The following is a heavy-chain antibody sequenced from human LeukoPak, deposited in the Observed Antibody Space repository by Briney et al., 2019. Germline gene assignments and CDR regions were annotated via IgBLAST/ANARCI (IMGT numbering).Heavy chain of an antibody. CDR2: ISSDGSNA. J-gene: IGHJ3*02. CDR1: GFTFSSYG. Sequence: GGSLRLSCAASGFTFSSYGMHWVRQAPGKGLEWVAVISSDGSNAYYADSVKGRFTISRDKSKNTLYLQMNSLRAEDTAMYYCASPSSGQSFDIWGQGTMVTVSS. CDR3: ASPSSGQSFDI. D-gene: IGHD6-19*01. V-gene: IGHV3-30*03.